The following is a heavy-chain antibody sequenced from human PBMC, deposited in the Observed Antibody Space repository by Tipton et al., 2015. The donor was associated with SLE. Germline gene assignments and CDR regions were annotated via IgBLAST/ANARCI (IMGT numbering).Heavy chain of an antibody. CDR3: ARHADIAVMRFGMDG. J-gene: IGHJ6*02. CDR1: GGSLSSYF. CDR2: IHYRGAL. Sequence: TLSLTCTVSGGSLSSYFWSWVRQAPGKGLEWIASIHYRGALYYDPSLESRVTISVDLSNNQFSLRVTSVTAADMAKYYCARHADIAVMRFGMDGWGQGTPVILSS. V-gene: IGHV4-59*08. D-gene: IGHD6-19*01.